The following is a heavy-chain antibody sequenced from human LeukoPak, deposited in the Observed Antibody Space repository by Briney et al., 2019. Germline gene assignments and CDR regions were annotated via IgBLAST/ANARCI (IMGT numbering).Heavy chain of an antibody. Sequence: APVKVSCKASGYTFTSYGISWVRQAPGQGLEWMGWISAYNGNTNYAQKLQGRVTMTTDTSTSTAYMELRSLRSDDTAVYYCARDLYDSSGYYYDYWGQGTLVTVSS. V-gene: IGHV1-18*01. J-gene: IGHJ4*02. CDR2: ISAYNGNT. CDR3: ARDLYDSSGYYYDY. D-gene: IGHD3-22*01. CDR1: GYTFTSYG.